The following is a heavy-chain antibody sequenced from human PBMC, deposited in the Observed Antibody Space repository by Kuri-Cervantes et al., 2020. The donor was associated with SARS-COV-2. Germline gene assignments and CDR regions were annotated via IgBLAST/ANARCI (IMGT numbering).Heavy chain of an antibody. D-gene: IGHD7-27*01. CDR2: IGPSGTFK. Sequence: GESLKISCTASGFIFSDFYMTWIRQAPGKGLEWISSIGPSGTFKHYADSVKGRFTISRDNAKNSLYLQMSSLRGDDTAVYYCARDLRLGKSLDYWGQGTLVTVS. CDR1: GFIFSDFY. V-gene: IGHV3-11*04. CDR3: ARDLRLGKSLDY. J-gene: IGHJ4*02.